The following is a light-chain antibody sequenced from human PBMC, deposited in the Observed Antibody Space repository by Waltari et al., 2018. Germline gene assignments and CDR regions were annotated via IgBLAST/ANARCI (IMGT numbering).Light chain of an antibody. V-gene: IGKV1-33*01. Sequence: DVQMTQSPSSLSASVGARFTITCQASQDIKTYLNWYQQKSGKSPKVVIYDVAHLATGVPSRFSGTGYGTQFTLTISSLQPEDIATYYCQQYEDESTFGGGTKVEVK. CDR2: DVA. CDR3: QQYEDEST. J-gene: IGKJ4*01. CDR1: QDIKTY.